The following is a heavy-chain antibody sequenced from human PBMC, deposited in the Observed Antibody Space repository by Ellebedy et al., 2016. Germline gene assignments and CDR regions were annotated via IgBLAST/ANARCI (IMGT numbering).Heavy chain of an antibody. V-gene: IGHV3-11*01. CDR1: GFTFSDYY. D-gene: IGHD3-10*01. Sequence: GESLKISCAASGFTFSDYYMSWIRQAPGKGLEWVSYISSSGSTIYYADSVKGRFTISRDNAKSSLFLQMNSLRAEDTAVYYCARDLMASNWFDPWGQGTLVTVSS. J-gene: IGHJ5*02. CDR2: ISSSGSTI. CDR3: ARDLMASNWFDP.